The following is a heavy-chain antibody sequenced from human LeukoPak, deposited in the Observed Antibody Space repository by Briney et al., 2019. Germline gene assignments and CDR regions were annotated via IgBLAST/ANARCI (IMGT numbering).Heavy chain of an antibody. CDR3: AKELSGWYNY. CDR2: VSGIGDKP. D-gene: IGHD6-19*01. Sequence: GGSLRLSCAASGFTFSNYAMSWVRQAPGKGLEWVSAVSGIGDKPYYADSVKGRFTISRDNSKNTLYLQMSSLRAEDTAVYYCAKELSGWYNYWGQGTLVTVSS. V-gene: IGHV3-23*01. CDR1: GFTFSNYA. J-gene: IGHJ4*02.